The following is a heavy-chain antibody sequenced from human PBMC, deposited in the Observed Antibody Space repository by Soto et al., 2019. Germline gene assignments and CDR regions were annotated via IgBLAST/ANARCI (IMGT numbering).Heavy chain of an antibody. V-gene: IGHV1-2*02. D-gene: IGHD2-8*02. CDR1: GYTFPGNY. CDR3: ARGYCSDSCCSHYFDY. Sequence: ASVWVSCKASGYTFPGNYMHWVRQAPGQGLEWMALVNPTSGGTNYAQKFQGRVTMTWDTSISTAYMEMSRLRSDDTAIYYCARGYCSDSCCSHYFDYGGQATLVNLSS. J-gene: IGHJ4*02. CDR2: VNPTSGGT.